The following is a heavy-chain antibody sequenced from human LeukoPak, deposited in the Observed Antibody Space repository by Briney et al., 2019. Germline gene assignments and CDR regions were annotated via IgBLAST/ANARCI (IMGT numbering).Heavy chain of an antibody. D-gene: IGHD3-16*01. V-gene: IGHV4-59*12. CDR3: ASLGGDYEGGFDY. CDR1: GGSISSYY. J-gene: IGHJ4*02. Sequence: SETLSLTCTVSGGSISSYYWSWIRQPPGKGLEWIGYIYYSGTTNYNPSLKSRVTISVDTSKNQFSLKLSSVTAADTAVYYCASLGGDYEGGFDYWGQGTLVTVSS. CDR2: IYYSGTT.